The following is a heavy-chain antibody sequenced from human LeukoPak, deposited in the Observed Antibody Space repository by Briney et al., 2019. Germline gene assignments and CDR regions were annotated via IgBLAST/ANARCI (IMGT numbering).Heavy chain of an antibody. CDR1: GFTFSSYW. V-gene: IGHV3-74*01. CDR2: INPDGSRT. D-gene: IGHD3-10*01. Sequence: GGSLRLSCAASGFTFSSYWMHWVRHAPGKGLVWVSRINPDGSRTDYADSVKGRFTISRDNAKSTLYLQMNSLRAEDTAVYYCAREFNSGYWGQGTLVTVSS. CDR3: AREFNSGY. J-gene: IGHJ4*02.